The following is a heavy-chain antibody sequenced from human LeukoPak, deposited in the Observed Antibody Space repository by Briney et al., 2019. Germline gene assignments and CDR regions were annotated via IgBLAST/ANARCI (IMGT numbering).Heavy chain of an antibody. CDR1: GYSMSSGYY. J-gene: IGHJ4*02. Sequence: SETLSLTCTVSGYSMSSGYYWGWIRQPPERGLEWIGSMYHTGSTYYNPSLKSRVTISVDTSKNQFSLKLSSVTAADTAVYYCARRAAAGPGSLSYFDYWGQGTLVTVSS. V-gene: IGHV4-38-2*02. CDR2: MYHTGST. CDR3: ARRAAAGPGSLSYFDY. D-gene: IGHD6-13*01.